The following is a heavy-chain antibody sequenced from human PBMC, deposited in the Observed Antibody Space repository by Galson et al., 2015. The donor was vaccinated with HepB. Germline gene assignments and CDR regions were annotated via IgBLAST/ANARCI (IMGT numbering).Heavy chain of an antibody. J-gene: IGHJ4*02. CDR2: ISSSSSYI. D-gene: IGHD3-10*01. CDR1: GFTFSSYS. Sequence: SLRLSCAASGFTFSSYSMNWVRQAPGKGLEWVSSISSSSSYIYYADSVKGRFTISRDNAKNSLYLQMNSLRAEDTAVYYCAREGDLWLSVYDYWGQGTLVTVSS. V-gene: IGHV3-21*01. CDR3: AREGDLWLSVYDY.